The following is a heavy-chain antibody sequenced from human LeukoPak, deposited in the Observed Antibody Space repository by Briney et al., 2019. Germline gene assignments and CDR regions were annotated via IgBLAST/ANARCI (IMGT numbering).Heavy chain of an antibody. CDR1: GGSISSDSYH. J-gene: IGHJ4*02. CDR3: ARGGGYGDYNY. CDR2: IYYSGDT. V-gene: IGHV4-39*07. D-gene: IGHD4-17*01. Sequence: PSETLSLTCTVSGGSISSDSYHWGWIRQPPGKGLEWIGSIYYSGDTNYNPSLKSRVTMSVVTSKNQFSLKLRSVTAADTAVYYCARGGGYGDYNYWGQGTLVTVSS.